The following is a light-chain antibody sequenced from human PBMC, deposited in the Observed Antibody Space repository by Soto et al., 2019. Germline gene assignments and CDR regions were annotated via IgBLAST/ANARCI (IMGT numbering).Light chain of an antibody. J-gene: IGKJ1*01. Sequence: EIVLTQSPGTLSLSPGERATLSCRASQSVNSNSLAWYQQKPGQAPRLLIYAASSRVGGIPSKYSVSGCGTDFTLAISSLETEDVAVSYCPQYGTSSLTFGQGTRVEIK. CDR3: PQYGTSSLT. V-gene: IGKV3-20*01. CDR1: QSVNSNS. CDR2: AAS.